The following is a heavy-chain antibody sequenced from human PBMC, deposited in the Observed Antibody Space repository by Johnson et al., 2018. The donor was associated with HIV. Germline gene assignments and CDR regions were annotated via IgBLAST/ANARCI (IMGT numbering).Heavy chain of an antibody. CDR3: ARADITYSYYDSSGYYYHDAFDI. D-gene: IGHD3-22*01. J-gene: IGHJ3*02. CDR1: GLTFSRYW. CDR2: INSDGSST. V-gene: IGHV3-74*01. Sequence: VQLVESGGGLVQPGGSPRLSCAASGLTFSRYWMHWVRQGPGKGLVWVSRINSDGSSTSYADSVKGRFSISRDNAKNTLYLQMNSLRAEDTAVYYRARADITYSYYDSSGYYYHDAFDIWGQGTMVTVSS.